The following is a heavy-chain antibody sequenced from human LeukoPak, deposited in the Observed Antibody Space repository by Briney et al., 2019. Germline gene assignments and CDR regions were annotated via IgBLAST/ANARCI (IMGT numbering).Heavy chain of an antibody. Sequence: SETLSLTCTVSGGSISSSSYYWGWIRRPPGKGLEWIGSIYYSGSTYYNPSLKSRVTISVDTSKNQFSLKLSSVTAADTAVYYCARMVPEYSSSWDGLFDYWGQGTLVTVSS. CDR2: IYYSGST. CDR3: ARMVPEYSSSWDGLFDY. CDR1: GGSISSSSYY. D-gene: IGHD6-13*01. V-gene: IGHV4-39*01. J-gene: IGHJ4*02.